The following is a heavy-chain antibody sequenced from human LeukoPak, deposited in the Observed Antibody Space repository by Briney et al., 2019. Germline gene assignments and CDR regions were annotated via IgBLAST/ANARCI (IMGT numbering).Heavy chain of an antibody. CDR3: ARGLSHGSSWYSLGYYYYGMDV. J-gene: IGHJ6*02. Sequence: ASVKVSCKASGYTFTSYDINWVRQATGQGLEWMGWMNPNSGNTGYAQKFQGRVTMTRNTSISTAYMELSSLRSEDTAAYYCARGLSHGSSWYSLGYYYYGMDVWGQGTTVTVSS. CDR2: MNPNSGNT. D-gene: IGHD6-13*01. CDR1: GYTFTSYD. V-gene: IGHV1-8*01.